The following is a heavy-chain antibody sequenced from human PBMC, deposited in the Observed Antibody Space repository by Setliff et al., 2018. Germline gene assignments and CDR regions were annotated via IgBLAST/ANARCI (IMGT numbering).Heavy chain of an antibody. CDR3: ARTLPTYCRDGPCKVGALDI. J-gene: IGHJ3*02. CDR2: INPSGGST. D-gene: IGHD1-26*01. CDR1: GYSFTNYY. V-gene: IGHV1-46*01. Sequence: ASVKVSCKASGYSFTNYYIHWVRQAPGQGLEWVGIINPSGGSTSYAQKFQGRVTMTRDTSTSTVYMELSSLRSADTAVYYCARTLPTYCRDGPCKVGALDIWGQGTMVTVSS.